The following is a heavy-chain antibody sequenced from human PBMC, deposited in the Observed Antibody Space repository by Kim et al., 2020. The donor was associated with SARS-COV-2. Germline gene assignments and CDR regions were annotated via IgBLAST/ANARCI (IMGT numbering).Heavy chain of an antibody. V-gene: IGHV4-30-2*01. CDR3: ASGIAARPGGFDY. CDR2: IYHSGST. D-gene: IGHD6-6*01. CDR1: GGSISSGGYS. Sequence: SETLSLTCAVSGGSISSGGYSWSWIRQPPGKGLEWIGYIYHSGSTYYNPSLKSRVTISVDRSKNQFSLKLSSVTAAATAEYYCASGIAARPGGFDYWGQG. J-gene: IGHJ4*02.